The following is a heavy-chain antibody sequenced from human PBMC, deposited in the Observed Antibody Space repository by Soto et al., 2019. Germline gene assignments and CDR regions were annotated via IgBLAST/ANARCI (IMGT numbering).Heavy chain of an antibody. Sequence: QVQLVQSGTEVKKPGSSVKVSCQASGGTFNSYTITWVRQAPGQGLEWMVGIIPIFGTTNSAHKFQGRVTNTADESTSTAYMALFSLRSEDTAVYYCATEKGSGSGWYDRYFDLWGRGTLVTVSS. CDR1: GGTFNSYT. CDR2: IIPIFGTT. J-gene: IGHJ2*01. CDR3: ATEKGSGSGWYDRYFDL. D-gene: IGHD6-19*01. V-gene: IGHV1-69*01.